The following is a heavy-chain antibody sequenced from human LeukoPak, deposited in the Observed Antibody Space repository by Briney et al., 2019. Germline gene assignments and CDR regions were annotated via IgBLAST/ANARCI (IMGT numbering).Heavy chain of an antibody. CDR3: ARVRFYDTTGYSTSYYLDS. Sequence: PSETLSLTCAVSGGPIIASYGSWLRQPPGKGLEENGYTHYSGTGNYHPSLKSRVTISIDTSKNRFSLRLTSVTAADTAVYYCARVRFYDTTGYSTSYYLDSWGQGALVTVSS. D-gene: IGHD3-22*01. CDR2: THYSGTG. J-gene: IGHJ4*02. V-gene: IGHV4-59*01. CDR1: GGPIIASY.